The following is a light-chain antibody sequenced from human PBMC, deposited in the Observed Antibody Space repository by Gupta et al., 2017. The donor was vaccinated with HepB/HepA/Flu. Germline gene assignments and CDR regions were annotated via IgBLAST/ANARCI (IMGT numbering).Light chain of an antibody. CDR3: QHDCSSPRT. Sequence: EIGVTESAGTLSLSPGERATVSCRASQSVSSSYLAWYQQKADQAPRLLIYAASSRDNGLPDRFSGSGSGTDFTLTISIREPEDFVVYYCQHDCSSPRTFGQGTQVEIK. CDR1: QSVSSSY. CDR2: AAS. J-gene: IGKJ1*01. V-gene: IGKV3-20*01.